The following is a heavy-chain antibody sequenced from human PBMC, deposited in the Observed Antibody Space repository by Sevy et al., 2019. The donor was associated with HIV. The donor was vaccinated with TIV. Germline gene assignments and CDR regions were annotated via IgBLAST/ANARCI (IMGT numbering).Heavy chain of an antibody. V-gene: IGHV3-30*03. CDR3: ARRDSSGYYPFDY. CDR1: GLSFSNYG. J-gene: IGHJ4*02. CDR2: ISYHGSNK. Sequence: GGSLRLSCAASGLSFSNYGMHWVRQAPGKGLEWVAVISYHGSNKYYADSVKGRFAISRDNSKNTVYLQMNSLRAEDTAVYYSARRDSSGYYPFDYWGQGTLVTVSS. D-gene: IGHD3-22*01.